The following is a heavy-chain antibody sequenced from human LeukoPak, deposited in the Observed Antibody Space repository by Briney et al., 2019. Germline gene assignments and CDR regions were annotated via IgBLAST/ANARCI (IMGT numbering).Heavy chain of an antibody. CDR2: IYYSGSP. D-gene: IGHD3-22*01. CDR3: ANLSYDSSGYYHDY. Sequence: SETLSLTCTVSGGSISSYYWSWIRQPPGKGLEWIGYIYYSGSPNYNPSLKSRVTISVDTSKNQFSLKLSSVTAADTAVYYCANLSYDSSGYYHDYWGQGTLVTVSS. V-gene: IGHV4-59*08. CDR1: GGSISSYY. J-gene: IGHJ4*02.